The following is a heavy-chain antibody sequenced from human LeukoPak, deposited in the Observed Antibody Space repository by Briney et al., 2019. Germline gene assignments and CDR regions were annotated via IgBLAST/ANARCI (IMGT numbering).Heavy chain of an antibody. D-gene: IGHD3-10*01. CDR1: GYTFTSYG. CDR3: ARVARAFGSGSYGARNWFDP. J-gene: IGHJ5*02. CDR2: ISDYNGNT. V-gene: IGHV1-18*01. Sequence: GASVKVSCKASGYTFTSYGISWVRQAPGQGLEWMGWISDYNGNTNYAQKLQGRVTMTTDTSTSTAYMEVRSLRSDDTAVYYCARVARAFGSGSYGARNWFDPWGQGTLVTVSS.